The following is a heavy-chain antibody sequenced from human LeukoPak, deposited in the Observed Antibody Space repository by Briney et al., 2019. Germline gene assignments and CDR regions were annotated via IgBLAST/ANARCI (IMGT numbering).Heavy chain of an antibody. D-gene: IGHD5-12*01. CDR3: ARGTRLRSSYYFDY. V-gene: IGHV1-8*03. J-gene: IGHJ4*02. Sequence: GASVKVSCKASGYTFTSYDINWVRQATGQGLEWMGWMNPNSGNTGYAQKFQGRVTITRNTSISTAYMELSSLRSEDTAVYYCARGTRLRSSYYFDYWGQGTLVTVSS. CDR2: MNPNSGNT. CDR1: GYTFTSYD.